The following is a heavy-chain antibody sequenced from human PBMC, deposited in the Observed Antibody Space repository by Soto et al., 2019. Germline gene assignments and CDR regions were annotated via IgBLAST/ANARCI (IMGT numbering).Heavy chain of an antibody. D-gene: IGHD6-13*01. CDR1: GGTFSSYT. Sequence: QVQLVQSGAEVKKPGSSVKVSCKASGGTFSSYTISWVRQAPGQGLEWMGRIIPILGIANYAKKFQGRVTITADKSTSTAYMELSSLRSEDTAVYYCARAQGWGSSWYWYFDYWGQGTLVTVSS. CDR2: IIPILGIA. J-gene: IGHJ4*02. CDR3: ARAQGWGSSWYWYFDY. V-gene: IGHV1-69*02.